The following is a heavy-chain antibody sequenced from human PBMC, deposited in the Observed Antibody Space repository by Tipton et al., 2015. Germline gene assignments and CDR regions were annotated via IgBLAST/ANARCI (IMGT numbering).Heavy chain of an antibody. CDR1: GDSISNSHNF. J-gene: IGHJ3*02. CDR2: VVYRGGT. CDR3: ARERAVAGGAFDI. Sequence: TLSLTCNVSGDSISNSHNFWSWIRQSPGKGLEWIGSVVYRGGTYYSPLLKSRVTISIDTSKKQFSLRLSSVTAADTALYYCARERAVAGGAFDIWGQGTMVTVSS. D-gene: IGHD6-19*01. V-gene: IGHV4-39*07.